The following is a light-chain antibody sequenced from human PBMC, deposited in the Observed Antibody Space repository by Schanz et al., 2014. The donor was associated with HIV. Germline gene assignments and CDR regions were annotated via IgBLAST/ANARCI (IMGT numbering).Light chain of an antibody. V-gene: IGLV1-40*01. J-gene: IGLJ2*01. CDR3: QSYDSSLSGVL. CDR1: SSNIGAGYD. CDR2: GNN. Sequence: QSVLTQPPSVSGAPWQRVTISCTGTSSNIGAGYDVHWYQQIPGTAPKLLISGNNNRPSGVPDRFSGSKSGTSASLAITGLQDEDEADYYCQSYDSSLSGVLFGGGTKLTV.